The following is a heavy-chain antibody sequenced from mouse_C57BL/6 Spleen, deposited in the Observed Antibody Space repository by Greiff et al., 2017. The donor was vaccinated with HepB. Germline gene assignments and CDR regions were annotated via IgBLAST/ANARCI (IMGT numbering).Heavy chain of an antibody. J-gene: IGHJ3*01. D-gene: IGHD1-1*01. Sequence: VQLKQSGPELVKPGASVKISCKASGYSFTGYYMNWVKQSPEKSLEWIGEINPSTGGTTYNQKFKAKATLTVDKSSSTAYMQLKSLTSEDSAVYYCARGYYGVATGPFAYWGQGTLVTVSA. CDR1: GYSFTGYY. CDR2: INPSTGGT. CDR3: ARGYYGVATGPFAY. V-gene: IGHV1-42*01.